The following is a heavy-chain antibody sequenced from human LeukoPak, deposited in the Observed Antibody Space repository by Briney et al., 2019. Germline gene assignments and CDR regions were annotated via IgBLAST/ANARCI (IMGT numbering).Heavy chain of an antibody. V-gene: IGHV1-46*01. Sequence: SGKPSCKASGYTSTSFYMHWVRQAPGEGLEWMVIINTSGGRASYAQKFQGRVPMTRDTSTSTVDVERSSLRAEDTAVYCCARGESPYFDFEGRGTRVIVSA. CDR3: ARGESPYFDF. CDR1: GYTSTSFY. J-gene: IGHJ4*02. CDR2: INTSGGRA.